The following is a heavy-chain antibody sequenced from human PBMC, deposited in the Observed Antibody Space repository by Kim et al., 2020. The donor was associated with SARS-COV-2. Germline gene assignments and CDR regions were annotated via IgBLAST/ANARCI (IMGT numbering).Heavy chain of an antibody. V-gene: IGHV4-31*02. D-gene: IGHD2-15*01. J-gene: IGHJ5*02. Sequence: RVTISVDTSKNQFSLKLSSVTAADTAVYYCARAKDIVVVVAATYPNWFDPWGQGTLVTVSS. CDR3: ARAKDIVVVVAATYPNWFDP.